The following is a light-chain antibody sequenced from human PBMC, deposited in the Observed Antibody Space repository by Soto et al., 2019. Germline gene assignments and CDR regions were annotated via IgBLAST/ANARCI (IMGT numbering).Light chain of an antibody. J-gene: IGKJ5*01. CDR1: QSVSSY. Sequence: EIVLTQSPATLSLPLGERATLSCRASQSVSSYLAWYQQKPGQAPRLLIYDASNRAPVIPARFSGSGSGTDFTLTISSLEPEDVAVDYCQQRSNSPLTFGQGTRLEIK. CDR3: QQRSNSPLT. V-gene: IGKV3-11*01. CDR2: DAS.